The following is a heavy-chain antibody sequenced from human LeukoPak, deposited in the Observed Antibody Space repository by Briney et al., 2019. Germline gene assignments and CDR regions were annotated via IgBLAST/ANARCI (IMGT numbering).Heavy chain of an antibody. D-gene: IGHD6-19*01. CDR2: ISDSGGTT. CDR1: GFTFNNYA. V-gene: IGHV3-23*01. CDR3: AKEASDWYPYYFDY. J-gene: IGHJ4*02. Sequence: GGSLRLSCAASGFTFNNYAMNWVRQAPGKGLEWVSVISDSGGTTYYADSVKGRFTISRDNSKNTLYLQMNSLRAEDTAVYYCAKEASDWYPYYFDYWGQGTLVTVSS.